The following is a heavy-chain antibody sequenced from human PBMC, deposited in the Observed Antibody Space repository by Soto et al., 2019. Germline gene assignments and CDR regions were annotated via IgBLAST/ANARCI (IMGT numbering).Heavy chain of an antibody. V-gene: IGHV3-53*01. D-gene: IGHD3-10*01. CDR3: GPLRGGGY. CDR2: IYSGGYT. J-gene: IGHJ4*02. Sequence: EVQLVESGGGLIQPGGSLRLSCAVSGFTVSNNYMSWVRQAPGKGLEGVSVIYSGGYTAYGDSVKGRFTISRDNSKNTLFFKIKALRPAERAVYYGGPLRGGGYWGQGTLVTVSS. CDR1: GFTVSNNY.